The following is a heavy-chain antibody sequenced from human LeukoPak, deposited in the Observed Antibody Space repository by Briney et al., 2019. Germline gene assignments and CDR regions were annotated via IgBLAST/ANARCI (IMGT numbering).Heavy chain of an antibody. CDR3: ARVITGEGAFDI. D-gene: IGHD7-27*01. J-gene: IGHJ3*02. V-gene: IGHV4-59*01. Sequence: SETLSLTCTVSGGSISSYYWSWIRQPPGKGLEWIGYIYYSGSTNYNPSLKSRVTISVDTSKNQFSLKLSSVTAADTAVYYCARVITGEGAFDIWRQGTMVTVSS. CDR1: GGSISSYY. CDR2: IYYSGST.